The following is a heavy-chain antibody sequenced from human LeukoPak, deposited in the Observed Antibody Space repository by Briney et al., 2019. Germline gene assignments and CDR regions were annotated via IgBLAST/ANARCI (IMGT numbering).Heavy chain of an antibody. V-gene: IGHV3-23*01. CDR2: ISGSGGST. Sequence: GGSLRLSCAASGFTFSSYGMSWVRPAPGKGLEWVSAISGSGGSTYYADSVKGRFTISRDNSKNTLYLQMNSLRAEDTAVYYCAKHYYDSSGYCFDYWGQGTLVTVSS. CDR3: AKHYYDSSGYCFDY. D-gene: IGHD3-22*01. J-gene: IGHJ4*02. CDR1: GFTFSSYG.